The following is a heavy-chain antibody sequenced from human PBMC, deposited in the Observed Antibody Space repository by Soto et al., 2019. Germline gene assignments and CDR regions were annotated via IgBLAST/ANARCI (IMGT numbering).Heavy chain of an antibody. CDR1: GGSFSGYY. Sequence: QVQLQQWGAGLLKPSETLSLTCAVYGGSFSGYYWSWIRQPPGKGLEWIGEINHSGSTNYNPSLKSRVTISVDTSKNQFSLKLSSVTAADTAVYYCARGPQYYGAYFDLWGRGTLVTVSS. D-gene: IGHD3-10*01. V-gene: IGHV4-34*01. J-gene: IGHJ2*01. CDR3: ARGPQYYGAYFDL. CDR2: INHSGST.